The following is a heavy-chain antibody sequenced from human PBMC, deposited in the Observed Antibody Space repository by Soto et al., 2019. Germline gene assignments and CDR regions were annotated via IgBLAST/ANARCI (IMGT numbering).Heavy chain of an antibody. CDR1: GFTFSSYW. CDR3: ASVPTYYDFWSGYYDPDYYYMDV. CDR2: INSDGSST. Sequence: GGSLRLSCAASGFTFSSYWMHWVRQAPGKGLVWVSRINSDGSSTSYADSVKGRFTISRDNAKNTLYLQMNSLRAEDTAVYYCASVPTYYDFWSGYYDPDYYYMDVWGKGTTVTVSS. V-gene: IGHV3-74*01. J-gene: IGHJ6*03. D-gene: IGHD3-3*01.